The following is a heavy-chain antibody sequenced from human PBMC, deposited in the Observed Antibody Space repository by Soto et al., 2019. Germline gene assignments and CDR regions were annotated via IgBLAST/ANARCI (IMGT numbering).Heavy chain of an antibody. CDR2: ISGSGGST. CDR3: ANGTIPGTNYYYYYGMDV. D-gene: IGHD3-3*01. Sequence: EVQLLESGGGLVQPGGSLRLSCAASGFTFSSYAMSWVRQAPGKGLEWVSAISGSGGSTYYADSGKGRFTISRDNSKNTLYLQMNSLRAEDTAVYYCANGTIPGTNYYYYYGMDVWGQGTTVTVSS. V-gene: IGHV3-23*01. CDR1: GFTFSSYA. J-gene: IGHJ6*02.